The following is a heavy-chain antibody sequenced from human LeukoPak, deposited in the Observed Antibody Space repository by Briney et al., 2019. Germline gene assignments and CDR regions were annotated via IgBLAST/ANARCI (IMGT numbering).Heavy chain of an antibody. CDR1: GGSISSGGYY. J-gene: IGHJ4*02. CDR3: ARVGGAVLRDYYFDY. D-gene: IGHD1-26*01. Sequence: PSETLSLTCTVSGGSISSGGYYWSWIRQHPGKGLEWIGYIYYSGSTYYNPSLKSRVTISVDTSKNQFSLKLSSVTAADTAVYYCARVGGAVLRDYYFDYRGQGTLVTVSS. V-gene: IGHV4-31*03. CDR2: IYYSGST.